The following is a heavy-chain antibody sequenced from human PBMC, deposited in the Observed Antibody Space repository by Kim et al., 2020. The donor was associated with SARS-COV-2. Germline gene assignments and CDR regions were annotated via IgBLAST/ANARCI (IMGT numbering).Heavy chain of an antibody. CDR2: IYYSGST. J-gene: IGHJ3*02. D-gene: IGHD4-17*01. CDR3: ARQGEIATTVVTADAFDI. CDR1: GGSISSSSYY. V-gene: IGHV4-39*01. Sequence: SETLSLTCTVSGGSISSSSYYWGWIRQPPGKGLEWIGSIYYSGSTYYNPSLKSRVTISVDTSKNQFSLKLSSVTAADTAVYYCARQGEIATTVVTADAFDIWGQGTMVTVSS.